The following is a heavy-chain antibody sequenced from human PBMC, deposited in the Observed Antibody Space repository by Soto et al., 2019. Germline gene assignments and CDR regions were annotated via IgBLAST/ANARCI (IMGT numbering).Heavy chain of an antibody. D-gene: IGHD4-17*01. J-gene: IGHJ4*02. CDR1: GYTFSGSV. Sequence: QVQLVQSGAEVKKPGASVKVSCKASGYTFSGSVMHWVRQAPGQGLEWMGWINADNGNTKYSQKLKGRVTMTWDTSASTAYMELSSLRSEDTAIYYCASEIDATTATSLDYWGQGTLVTVSS. CDR3: ASEIDATTATSLDY. CDR2: INADNGNT. V-gene: IGHV1-3*01.